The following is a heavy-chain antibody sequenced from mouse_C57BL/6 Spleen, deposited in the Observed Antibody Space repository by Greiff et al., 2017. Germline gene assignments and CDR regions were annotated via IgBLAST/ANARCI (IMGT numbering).Heavy chain of an antibody. CDR1: GFTFSSYA. CDR3: TRDPFYDYDEGAWFAY. CDR2: ISSGGDYI. J-gene: IGHJ3*01. D-gene: IGHD2-4*01. V-gene: IGHV5-9-1*02. Sequence: EVKVVDSGEGLVKPGGSLKLSCAASGFTFSSYAMSWVRQTPEKRLEWVAYISSGGDYIYYADTVKGRFTISRDNARNTLYLQMSSLKSEDTAMYYCTRDPFYDYDEGAWFAYWGQGTLVTVSA.